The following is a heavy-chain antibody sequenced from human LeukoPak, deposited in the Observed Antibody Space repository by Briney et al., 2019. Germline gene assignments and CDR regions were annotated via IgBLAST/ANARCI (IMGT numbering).Heavy chain of an antibody. CDR3: ARRATSERGHSYGLDY. CDR2: IGTSSSYI. D-gene: IGHD5-18*01. V-gene: IGHV3-21*01. Sequence: GGSLRLSCAASGFTLSSYSMNWVRLAPGKGLEWFSSIGTSSSYIYYADSLMGQFTISRDNAKNTLYLQMNSLRAEDTAVYYCARRATSERGHSYGLDYWGQGTLVTVSS. J-gene: IGHJ4*02. CDR1: GFTLSSYS.